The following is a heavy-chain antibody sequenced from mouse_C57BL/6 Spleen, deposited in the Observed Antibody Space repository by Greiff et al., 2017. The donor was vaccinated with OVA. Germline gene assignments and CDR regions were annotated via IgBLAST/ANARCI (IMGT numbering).Heavy chain of an antibody. J-gene: IGHJ3*01. CDR1: GYTFTSYW. CDR2: IDPSDSYT. D-gene: IGHD1-1*01. V-gene: IGHV1-50*01. Sequence: QVRLKQPGAELVKPGASVKLSCKASGYTFTSYWMQWVKQRPGQGLEWIGEIDPSDSYTNYNQKFKGKATLTVDTSSSTAYMQLSSLTSEDSAVYYCAIITTVVAPCWGQGTLVTVSA. CDR3: AIITTVVAPC.